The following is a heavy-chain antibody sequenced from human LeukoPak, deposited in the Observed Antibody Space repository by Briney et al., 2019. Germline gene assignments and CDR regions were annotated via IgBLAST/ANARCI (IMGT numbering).Heavy chain of an antibody. CDR3: ARDLGYYDSSGYTHGAFDY. J-gene: IGHJ4*02. D-gene: IGHD3-22*01. CDR1: GGSISSGDYY. Sequence: SQTLSLTCTVSGGSISSGDYYWSWIRQPPGKGLEWIGYIYYSGSTYYNPSLKSRVTISVDTSKNQFSLKLSSVTAADAAVYYCARDLGYYDSSGYTHGAFDYWGQGTLVTVSS. CDR2: IYYSGST. V-gene: IGHV4-30-4*01.